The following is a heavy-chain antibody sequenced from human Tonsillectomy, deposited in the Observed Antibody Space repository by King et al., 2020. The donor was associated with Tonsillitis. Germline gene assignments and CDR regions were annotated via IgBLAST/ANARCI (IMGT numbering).Heavy chain of an antibody. CDR3: AKGEIYYGYIDY. Sequence: VQLVESGGGVVQPGRSLRLSCAASGFTFSSYGMHWVRQAPGKGLEWVAVISYDGSNKYYADSVKGRFTISRDNSKKTLYLQMNSLRAEDTAVYYCAKGEIYYGYIDYWGQGTLVTVSS. D-gene: IGHD3-10*01. CDR1: GFTFSSYG. V-gene: IGHV3-30*18. J-gene: IGHJ4*02. CDR2: ISYDGSNK.